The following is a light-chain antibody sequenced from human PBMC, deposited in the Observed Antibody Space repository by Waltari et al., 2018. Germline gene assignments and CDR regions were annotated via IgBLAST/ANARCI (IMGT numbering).Light chain of an antibody. CDR3: SSQTLDGLVL. CDR1: GSTVVASDS. V-gene: IGLV2-14*03. J-gene: IGLJ2*01. Sequence: QSALTQPPSVSGSPGQSITIPCSGVGSTVVASDSVFWHQHHPGKSPQVIIYDVTNRPSGVSDRFSASKSANTASLTISRLQPEDEADYYCSSQTLDGLVLFGGGTRLTVL. CDR2: DVT.